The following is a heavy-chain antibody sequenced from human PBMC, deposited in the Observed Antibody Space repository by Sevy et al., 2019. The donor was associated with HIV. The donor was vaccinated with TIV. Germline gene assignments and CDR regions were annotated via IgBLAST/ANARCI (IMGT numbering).Heavy chain of an antibody. CDR1: GFTFSSYS. Sequence: GGSLRLSCAASGFTFSSYSMIWVRQAPRKGLEWVSSISGSSNYIYYPDSLKGRFTISRDNAKNSLYLQMNSLRAEDTAVHYCARVTAYCSGGSCYSTMGADVWGQGTTVTVSS. V-gene: IGHV3-21*01. CDR3: ARVTAYCSGGSCYSTMGADV. D-gene: IGHD2-15*01. J-gene: IGHJ6*02. CDR2: ISGSSNYI.